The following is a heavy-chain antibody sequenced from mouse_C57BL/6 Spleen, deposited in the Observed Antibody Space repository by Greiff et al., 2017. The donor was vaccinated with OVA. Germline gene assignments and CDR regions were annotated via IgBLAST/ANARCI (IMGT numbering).Heavy chain of an antibody. V-gene: IGHV5-4*03. CDR1: GFTFSSYV. CDR2: ISDGGSYT. CDR3: ARGSMVTSPNYFAMDY. D-gene: IGHD2-2*01. Sequence: EVMLVESGGGLVKPGGSLKLSCAASGFTFSSYVMSWVRQTPEKRLEWVATISDGGSYTYYPDNVKGRFTISRDNAKNNLYLQMSHLKSEDTAMYYCARGSMVTSPNYFAMDYWGQGTSVTVSS. J-gene: IGHJ4*01.